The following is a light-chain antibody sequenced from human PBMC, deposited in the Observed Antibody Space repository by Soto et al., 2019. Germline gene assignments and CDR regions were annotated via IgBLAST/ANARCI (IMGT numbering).Light chain of an antibody. V-gene: IGLV2-14*01. CDR3: SSYTGSSTPV. CDR1: SSDVGGYNY. Sequence: QSALTQPASVSGSPGQSITISCTGTSSDVGGYNYVSWYQHHPCKAPKLMIYEVSNRPSGVSNRFSGSKSGNTASLTISGLQAEDEADYYCSSYTGSSTPVFGGGTKLTVL. J-gene: IGLJ3*02. CDR2: EVS.